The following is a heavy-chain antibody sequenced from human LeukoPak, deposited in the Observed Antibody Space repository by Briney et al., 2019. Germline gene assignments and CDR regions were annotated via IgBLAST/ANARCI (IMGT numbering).Heavy chain of an antibody. CDR3: ARGYCSSTSCYWYFDL. CDR1: GFTFSSYA. D-gene: IGHD2-2*01. CDR2: ISGSGGST. J-gene: IGHJ2*01. Sequence: PGGSLRLSCAASGFTFSSYAMSWVRQAPGKGLEWVSAISGSGGSTYYADSVKGRFTISRDNSKNTLYLQMNSLRAEDTAVYYCARGYCSSTSCYWYFDLWGRGTLVTVSS. V-gene: IGHV3-23*01.